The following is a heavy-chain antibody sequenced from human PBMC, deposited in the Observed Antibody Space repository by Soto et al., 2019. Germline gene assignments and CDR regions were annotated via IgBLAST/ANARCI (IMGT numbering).Heavy chain of an antibody. Sequence: ASVKVSCKASGYTFTSYYMHWVRQAPGQGPEWMGIIDPSGGGTSYAQKFQGRVTMTRDTSTSTVYMELSSLRSEDTAVYYCARGDYYYGMDVWGQGTTVTVSS. CDR3: ARGDYYYGMDV. J-gene: IGHJ6*02. CDR2: IDPSGGGT. CDR1: GYTFTSYY. V-gene: IGHV1-46*01.